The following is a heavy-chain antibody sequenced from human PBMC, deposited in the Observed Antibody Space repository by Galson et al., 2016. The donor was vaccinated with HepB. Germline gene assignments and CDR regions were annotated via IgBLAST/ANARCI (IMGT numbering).Heavy chain of an antibody. D-gene: IGHD1-26*01. J-gene: IGHJ5*02. CDR2: IYPGDSYT. V-gene: IGHV5-51*01. CDR1: GYNFSSDW. CDR3: ARRQVMVGSRDWFDP. Sequence: QSGAEVKKPGESLQISCTASGYNFSSDWIGWVRQMSGKGLEWVGIIYPGDSYTTYSPSFQGQVTISADKSISTAYLQWRSLKASNTAMYYCARRQVMVGSRDWFDPWGQGTLVTVSS.